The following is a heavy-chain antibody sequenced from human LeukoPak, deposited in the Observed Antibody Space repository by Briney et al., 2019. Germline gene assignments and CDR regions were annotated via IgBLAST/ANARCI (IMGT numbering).Heavy chain of an antibody. CDR3: ARDYSSSWYVGFNWFDP. D-gene: IGHD6-13*01. CDR1: GYTFTSYG. V-gene: IGHV1-18*01. Sequence: ASVKVSCKASGYTFTSYGISWVRQAPGQGLEWMGWISPYNGHTNYAQKLQGRVTMTTDTSTSTAYMELRSLRSDDTAVYFCARDYSSSWYVGFNWFDPWGQGTLVSVSS. J-gene: IGHJ5*02. CDR2: ISPYNGHT.